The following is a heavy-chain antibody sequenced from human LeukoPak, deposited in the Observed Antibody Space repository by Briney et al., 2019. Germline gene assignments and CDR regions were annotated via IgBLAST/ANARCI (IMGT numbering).Heavy chain of an antibody. J-gene: IGHJ5*02. CDR3: ARDRIAVAGTSKGFDP. D-gene: IGHD6-19*01. V-gene: IGHV1-46*01. Sequence: ASVKVSCKASGYTFTSYYMHWVRQAPGQGLEWMGIINPSGGSTSYAQKFQGRVTMTRDTSTSTVYMELSSLRSEDTAVYYCARDRIAVAGTSKGFDPWGQGTLVTVSS. CDR1: GYTFTSYY. CDR2: INPSGGST.